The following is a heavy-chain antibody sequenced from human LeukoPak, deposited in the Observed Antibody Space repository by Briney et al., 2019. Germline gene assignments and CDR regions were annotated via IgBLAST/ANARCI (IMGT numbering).Heavy chain of an antibody. CDR2: IYYSGST. D-gene: IGHD2-2*01. Sequence: SETLSLTCTVSGGSISSSSYYWGWIRQPPGKGLEWIGSIYYSGSTYYNPSLKSRVTISVDTSKNQFSLKLSSVTAADTAVYYCARRTYCSTTSCYAGVYYYFMDVWGKGTTVTVSS. V-gene: IGHV4-39*07. J-gene: IGHJ6*03. CDR1: GGSISSSSYY. CDR3: ARRTYCSTTSCYAGVYYYFMDV.